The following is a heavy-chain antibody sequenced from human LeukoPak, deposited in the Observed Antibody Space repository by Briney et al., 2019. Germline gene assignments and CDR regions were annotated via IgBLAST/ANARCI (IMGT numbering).Heavy chain of an antibody. CDR1: GYSISSTNW. D-gene: IGHD3-22*01. Sequence: SDTLSLTCAVSGYSISSTNWWGWIRQPPGKGLEWIGYIYYTGNNNYNPSLKSRVTMSVDTSKNQFSLKLSSVTAADTAVYFCARGGFYYDSSGFMGIENWGQGTLVTVSS. CDR2: IYYTGNN. J-gene: IGHJ4*02. CDR3: ARGGFYYDSSGFMGIEN. V-gene: IGHV4-28*03.